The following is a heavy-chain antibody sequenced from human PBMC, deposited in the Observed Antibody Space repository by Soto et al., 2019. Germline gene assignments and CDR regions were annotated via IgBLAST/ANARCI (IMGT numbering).Heavy chain of an antibody. CDR1: GFTFSNYG. Sequence: PGGSLRLSCAASGFTFSNYGMHWVRQAPGKGLEWVAVISYDGSHKYSASSVEGRFTISRDNANNSVYLQMDSLRAEDTALYYCTGAAWFPYLSFYWGQGALVTVSS. CDR3: TGAAWFPYLSFY. V-gene: IGHV3-30*03. CDR2: ISYDGSHK. J-gene: IGHJ4*02. D-gene: IGHD3-10*01.